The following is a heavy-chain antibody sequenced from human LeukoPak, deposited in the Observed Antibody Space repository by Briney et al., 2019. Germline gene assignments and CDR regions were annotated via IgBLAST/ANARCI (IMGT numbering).Heavy chain of an antibody. CDR2: ISSSSSYI. CDR1: GFTFSSYS. V-gene: IGHV3-21*01. CDR3: ASHTYDSSGYYYY. Sequence: PGGSLRLSCAASGFTFSSYSMNWVRQAPGKGLEWVSSISSSSSYIYYADSVKGRFTISRDNAKNSLYLQMNSLRAEATAVYYCASHTYDSSGYYYYWGQGTLVTVSS. J-gene: IGHJ4*02. D-gene: IGHD3-22*01.